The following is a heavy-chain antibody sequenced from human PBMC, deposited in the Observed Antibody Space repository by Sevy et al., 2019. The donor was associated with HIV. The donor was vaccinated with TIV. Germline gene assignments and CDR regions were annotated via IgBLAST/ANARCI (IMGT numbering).Heavy chain of an antibody. CDR1: GFTFSNYA. J-gene: IGHJ4*02. CDR3: AKARERAIVFNYFDS. V-gene: IGHV3-23*01. D-gene: IGHD1-26*01. Sequence: GGSLRLSCAASGFTFSNYAMNWVRQAPGRGLEWVSGISGSFGSTYNADSVKGRFTISRDNSKNTLYLQMNSLRAEDTALYYCAKARERAIVFNYFDSWGQGTLVTVSS. CDR2: ISGSFGST.